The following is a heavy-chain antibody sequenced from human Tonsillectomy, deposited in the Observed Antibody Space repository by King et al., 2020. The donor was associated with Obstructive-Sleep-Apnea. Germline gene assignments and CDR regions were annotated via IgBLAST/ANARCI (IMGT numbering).Heavy chain of an antibody. CDR3: AKVYSRPSVSSGSALDY. Sequence: VQLVESGGGVVQPGRSLRLSCAASGFTFSNYGMHWVRQAPGKGLEWVAFIQYDGNFKYHADSVKGRFTISRDNSKNTLYLQMNSLRAEDTAVYFCAKVYSRPSVSSGSALDYWGQGTLVTVSS. J-gene: IGHJ4*02. V-gene: IGHV3-30*02. CDR2: IQYDGNFK. D-gene: IGHD5-18*01. CDR1: GFTFSNYG.